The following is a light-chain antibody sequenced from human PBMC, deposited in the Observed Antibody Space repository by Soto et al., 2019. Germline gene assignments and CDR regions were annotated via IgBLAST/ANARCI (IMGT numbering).Light chain of an antibody. Sequence: DIQMTQSPTTLSASIGDRVTITCRASESIRTWLAWYQHKPGKAPKLLIYKASSLQGGVPSRFSGSGSGTEFTLTISSLQPDDFATYYCQHYNSYPLTFGGGTKVDIK. V-gene: IGKV1-5*03. CDR1: ESIRTW. J-gene: IGKJ4*01. CDR2: KAS. CDR3: QHYNSYPLT.